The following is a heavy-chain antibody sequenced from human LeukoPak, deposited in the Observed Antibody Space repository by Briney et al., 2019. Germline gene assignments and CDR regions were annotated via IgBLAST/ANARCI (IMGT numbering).Heavy chain of an antibody. J-gene: IGHJ4*02. Sequence: SQTLSLTCTVSGGSISSGGYYWSWIRQHPGKGLEWIGNIYYSGSTYYDPSHKSRVTISLDTSKNQFSLKLSSVTAADTAVYYCARDYRPYSSSWYYDYWGQGTLVTVSS. D-gene: IGHD6-13*01. CDR1: GGSISSGGYY. CDR2: IYYSGST. V-gene: IGHV4-31*03. CDR3: ARDYRPYSSSWYYDY.